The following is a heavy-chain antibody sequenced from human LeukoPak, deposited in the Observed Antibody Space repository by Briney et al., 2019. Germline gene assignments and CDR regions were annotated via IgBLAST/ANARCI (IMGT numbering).Heavy chain of an antibody. Sequence: PSETLSLTCTVSGGSISSSSYYWGWIRQPPGKGLEWIGSIYYSGSTYYNPSLKSRVTISVDTSKNQFSLKLSSVTAADTAVYYCARISYGGIRGDYYYYMDVWGKGTTVTVSS. CDR2: IYYSGST. V-gene: IGHV4-39*07. J-gene: IGHJ6*03. CDR3: ARISYGGIRGDYYYYMDV. CDR1: GGSISSSSYY. D-gene: IGHD3-10*01.